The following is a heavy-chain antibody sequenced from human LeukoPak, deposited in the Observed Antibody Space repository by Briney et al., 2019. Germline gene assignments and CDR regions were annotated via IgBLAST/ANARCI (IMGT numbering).Heavy chain of an antibody. Sequence: KPSETLSLTCTVSGGSISSYYWSWIRQPPGKGLEWIGYIYYSGSTNYNPSLKSRVTISVDMSKNQFSLKLSSVTAADTAVYYCARGRTYYDFWSDLYYYMDVWGKGTTVTVSS. CDR3: ARGRTYYDFWSDLYYYMDV. V-gene: IGHV4-59*01. D-gene: IGHD3-3*01. CDR2: IYYSGST. CDR1: GGSISSYY. J-gene: IGHJ6*03.